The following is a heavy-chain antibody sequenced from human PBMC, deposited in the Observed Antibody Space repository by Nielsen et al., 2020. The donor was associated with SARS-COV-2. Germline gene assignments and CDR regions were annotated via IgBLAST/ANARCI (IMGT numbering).Heavy chain of an antibody. CDR3: AKADAFDI. J-gene: IGHJ3*02. Sequence: GGSLRLSCAASGFTFDDYAMHWVRQAPGKGLEWVSGISWNSGSIGYADSVKGRFTISRDNAKNSLYLQMNSLRAEDTALYYCAKADAFDIWGQGTMVPVSS. CDR1: GFTFDDYA. V-gene: IGHV3-9*01. CDR2: ISWNSGSI.